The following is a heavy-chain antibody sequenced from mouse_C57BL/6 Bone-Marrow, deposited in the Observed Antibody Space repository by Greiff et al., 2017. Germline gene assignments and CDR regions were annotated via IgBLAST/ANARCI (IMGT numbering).Heavy chain of an antibody. CDR3: ARGVGWLIPLYCAMDY. Sequence: QVQLQQSGAELARPGASVKLSCKASGYTFTSYGISWVKQRTGQGLEWIGEIYPRCGNTYYNEKFKGKATLTADKSSSTAYMELRSLTSEDSAVYYCARGVGWLIPLYCAMDYWGQGTSVTVSS. D-gene: IGHD2-3*01. CDR2: IYPRCGNT. J-gene: IGHJ4*01. V-gene: IGHV1-81*01. CDR1: GYTFTSYG.